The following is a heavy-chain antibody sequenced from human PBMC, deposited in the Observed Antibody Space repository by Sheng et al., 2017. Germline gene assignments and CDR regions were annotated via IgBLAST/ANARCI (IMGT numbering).Heavy chain of an antibody. D-gene: IGHD6-19*01. CDR2: IYHSGST. J-gene: IGHJ6*02. CDR1: GYSISSGYY. V-gene: IGHV4-38-2*02. Sequence: QVQLQESGPGLVKPSETLSLTCTVSGYSISSGYYWGWIRQPPGKGLEWIGNIYHSGSTDYNPSLKSRLTISVDTSKNQFSLRLSSVTAADTAVYYCAREEVIPVAGEAYYYYHGMDVWGQGPRSP. CDR3: AREEVIPVAGEAYYYYHGMDV.